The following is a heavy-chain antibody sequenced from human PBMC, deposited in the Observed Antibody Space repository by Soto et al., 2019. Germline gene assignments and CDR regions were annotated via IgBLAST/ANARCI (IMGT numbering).Heavy chain of an antibody. J-gene: IGHJ6*02. Sequence: SEPLSLTCAVYGGSFTGNYRSWIRQPPGKGLEWIGEVNDSGSTNFNPSLKSRVTISVDTFKKQFTLKLTSVTAADTAVYYCATDSATSYFGMDVWGHGTTVTVSS. V-gene: IGHV4-34*01. CDR2: VNDSGST. CDR1: GGSFTGNY. CDR3: ATDSATSYFGMDV. D-gene: IGHD1-26*01.